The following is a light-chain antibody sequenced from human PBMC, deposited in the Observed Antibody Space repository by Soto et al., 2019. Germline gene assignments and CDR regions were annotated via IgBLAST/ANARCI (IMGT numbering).Light chain of an antibody. Sequence: DIQMTQSPSSVSSYVRDRVTITCRASQGISSWLAWYQQKPGKSPKLLIYAASSVQSGVPSRFSGSGSGTEFTLTISSLQPEDFATYYCRPANSFPLTFGGGTKVDNK. CDR2: AAS. J-gene: IGKJ4*01. CDR3: RPANSFPLT. V-gene: IGKV1-12*01. CDR1: QGISSW.